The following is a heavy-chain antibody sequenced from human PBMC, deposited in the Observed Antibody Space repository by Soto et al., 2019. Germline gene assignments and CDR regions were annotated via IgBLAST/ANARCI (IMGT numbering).Heavy chain of an antibody. CDR2: IIPILGIA. J-gene: IGHJ6*03. D-gene: IGHD2-2*01. V-gene: IGHV1-69*02. CDR1: GGTFSSYT. Sequence: QVQLVQSGAEVKKPGSSVKVSCKASGGTFSSYTISWVRQAPGQGLEWMGRIIPILGIANYAQKFQGRVTITADKSTSTSYMELSSLRSEDTAVYYCARAPCGSSTSCSPYYYYYRDVWGKGTTVTVSS. CDR3: ARAPCGSSTSCSPYYYYYRDV.